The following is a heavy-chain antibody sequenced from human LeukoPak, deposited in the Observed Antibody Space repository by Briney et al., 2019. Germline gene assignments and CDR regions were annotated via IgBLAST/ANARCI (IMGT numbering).Heavy chain of an antibody. V-gene: IGHV4-30-4*08. CDR3: ARAPYYYGSGSYQPPDY. D-gene: IGHD3-10*01. J-gene: IGHJ4*02. CDR1: GGSISSGGYY. Sequence: SQTLSLTCTVSGGSISSGGYYWSWIRQHPGKGLEWIGYIYYSGSTYYNPSLKSRVTISVDTSKNQFSLKLSSVTTADTAVYYCARAPYYYGSGSYQPPDYWGQGTLVTVSS. CDR2: IYYSGST.